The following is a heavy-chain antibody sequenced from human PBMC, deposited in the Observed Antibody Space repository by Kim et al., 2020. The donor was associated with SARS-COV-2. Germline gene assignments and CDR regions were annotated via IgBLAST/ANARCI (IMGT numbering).Heavy chain of an antibody. CDR3: ARGRVPVEEADGRENDRGFDY. CDR1: GFRFSSYD. J-gene: IGHJ4*02. D-gene: IGHD2-2*01. CDR2: IWCPGSHA. V-gene: IGHV3-33*01. Sequence: GGSLRLSCAASGFRFSSYDMHWVRQAPGKGLEWVAVIWCPGSHADYADSVKGRFTTSRDNSKNTLYLQMHSLRAEDTAIYYCARGRVPVEEADGRENDRGFDYWGQRTVVTVS.